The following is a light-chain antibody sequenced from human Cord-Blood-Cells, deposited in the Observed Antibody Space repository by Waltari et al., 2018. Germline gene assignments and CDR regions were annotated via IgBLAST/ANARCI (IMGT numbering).Light chain of an antibody. Sequence: QSVLTQPPSASGTPGQRVTISCSGSSSHIGSNTVNWYQQHPGTAPKLLIYSNNQRPSGVPDRFSGSKSGTSASLAISGLQSEDEADYYCAAWDDSLNGWVFGGGTKLTVL. CDR1: SSHIGSNT. V-gene: IGLV1-44*01. J-gene: IGLJ3*02. CDR3: AAWDDSLNGWV. CDR2: SNN.